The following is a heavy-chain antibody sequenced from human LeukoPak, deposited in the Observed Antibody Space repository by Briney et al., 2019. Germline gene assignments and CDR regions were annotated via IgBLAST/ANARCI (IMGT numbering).Heavy chain of an antibody. CDR1: GLTFSNYW. Sequence: PGGSLRLSCAASGLTFSNYWMSWVRQAPGKGLEWVATIKQDGSEKYYVDSVKGRFTTSRDNAKNSLYLQMNSLRADDTAVYYCARDKDSGGATGSILDYWGQGTLVTVSS. V-gene: IGHV3-7*03. J-gene: IGHJ4*02. D-gene: IGHD1-26*01. CDR2: IKQDGSEK. CDR3: ARDKDSGGATGSILDY.